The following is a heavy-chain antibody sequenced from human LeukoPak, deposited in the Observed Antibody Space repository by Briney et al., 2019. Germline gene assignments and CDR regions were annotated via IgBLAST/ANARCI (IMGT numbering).Heavy chain of an antibody. CDR2: ISSSSSYI. V-gene: IGHV3-21*01. Sequence: GGSLRLSCAASGFTFSSYSMNWVRQAPGKGPEWVSSISSSSSYIYYADSLKGRFTISRDNAKRSLFLQMNSLRAEDTAVYFCARALGSSAYYYLKVNAFDIWGQGTMVTVSS. J-gene: IGHJ3*02. CDR3: ARALGSSAYYYLKVNAFDI. D-gene: IGHD3-22*01. CDR1: GFTFSSYS.